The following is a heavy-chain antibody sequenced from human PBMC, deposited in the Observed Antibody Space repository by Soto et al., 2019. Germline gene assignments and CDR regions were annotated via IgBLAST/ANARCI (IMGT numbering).Heavy chain of an antibody. V-gene: IGHV3-30*18. CDR1: GFTFSRYG. J-gene: IGHJ6*02. Sequence: QVQLVESGGGVVQPGRSLRLSCATSGFTFSRYGIHWVRQAPGKGLEGVAVTSHDGTNKYYTDSVKGRFIISRDNSKNTLYLEMNSLRAEDTAVNYCAKETVATIRPTRIYYHYGLDVWGQGTTVSVSS. CDR3: AKETVATIRPTRIYYHYGLDV. D-gene: IGHD5-12*01. CDR2: TSHDGTNK.